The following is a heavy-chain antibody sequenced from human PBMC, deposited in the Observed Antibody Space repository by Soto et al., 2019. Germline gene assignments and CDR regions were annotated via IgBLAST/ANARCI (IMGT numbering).Heavy chain of an antibody. Sequence: PGESLKISCKGSGYRFTSYWIGWVRQMPGKGLEWMGIIYPGDSDTRYSPSFQGQVAISADKSISTAYLQWSSLKASDTAMYYCASPRYCSGGSCYSYGMDVWGQGTTVTVSS. CDR1: GYRFTSYW. D-gene: IGHD2-15*01. CDR3: ASPRYCSGGSCYSYGMDV. J-gene: IGHJ6*02. V-gene: IGHV5-51*01. CDR2: IYPGDSDT.